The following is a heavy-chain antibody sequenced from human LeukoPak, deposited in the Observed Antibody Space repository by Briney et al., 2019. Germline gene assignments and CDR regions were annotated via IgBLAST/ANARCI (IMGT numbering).Heavy chain of an antibody. CDR3: ARERTYYDFWSGYGDY. CDR1: GFTVSSNY. D-gene: IGHD3-3*01. J-gene: IGHJ4*02. V-gene: IGHV3-53*01. CDR2: IYSGGST. Sequence: PGGSLRLSCAASGFTVSSNYMSWVRQAPGKGLEWVSVIYSGGSTYYADSVKGRFTISRDNSKNTLYLQMNSLRAEDTAVYYCARERTYYDFWSGYGDYWGQGTLVTVSS.